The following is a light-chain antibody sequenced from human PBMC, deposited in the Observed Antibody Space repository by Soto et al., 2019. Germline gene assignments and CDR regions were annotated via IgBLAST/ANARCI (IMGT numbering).Light chain of an antibody. CDR1: QGISNF. CDR3: QHYQGLPTWT. V-gene: IGKV1-5*03. Sequence: DNQMTASRWVRLAIVGDRVTINSRASQGISNFLAWYQQKPGKAPNLLIYKASTLQSGVPSRFSVNGAGTKFTRTIASLLPDDPATYFSQHYQGLPTWTFGQGTKVDIK. CDR2: KAS. J-gene: IGKJ1*01.